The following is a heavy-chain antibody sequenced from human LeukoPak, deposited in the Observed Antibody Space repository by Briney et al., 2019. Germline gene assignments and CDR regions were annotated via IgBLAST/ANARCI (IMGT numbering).Heavy chain of an antibody. Sequence: PSETLSLTCTVSVGSISSGGYYWSWIRQHPGKGLEWIGYIYYSGSTYYNPSLKSRVTISVDTSKNQFSLKLSSVTAADTAVYYCARYDYGGGYDAFDIWGQGTMVTVSS. V-gene: IGHV4-31*03. CDR1: VGSISSGGYY. D-gene: IGHD4-23*01. J-gene: IGHJ3*02. CDR3: ARYDYGGGYDAFDI. CDR2: IYYSGST.